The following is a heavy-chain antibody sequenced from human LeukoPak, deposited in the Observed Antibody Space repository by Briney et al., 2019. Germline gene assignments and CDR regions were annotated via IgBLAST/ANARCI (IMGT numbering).Heavy chain of an antibody. CDR2: INPNSGGT. V-gene: IGHV1-2*02. CDR1: GYTFTSYG. D-gene: IGHD3-10*01. CDR3: ARGHYYGSGSGTV. J-gene: IGHJ4*02. Sequence: ASVKVSCKASGYTFTSYGISWVRQAPGQGLEWMGWINPNSGGTNYAQKFQGRVTMTRDTSISTAYMELSRLRSDDTAVYYCARGHYYGSGSGTVWGQGTLVTVSS.